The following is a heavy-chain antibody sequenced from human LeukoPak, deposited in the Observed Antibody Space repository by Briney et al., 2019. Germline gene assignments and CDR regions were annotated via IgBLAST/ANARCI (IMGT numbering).Heavy chain of an antibody. V-gene: IGHV5-51*01. Sequence: GESLKISGKGSGHSFTSYWIAWVRQMPGKGLEWWGIIYPGDSDTRYSPSFQGQVTISVDRSISTAYLQWSSLKAPDTAMYYCATRHSSGWYDAFDIWGQGTMVTVSS. J-gene: IGHJ3*02. D-gene: IGHD6-19*01. CDR1: GHSFTSYW. CDR2: IYPGDSDT. CDR3: ATRHSSGWYDAFDI.